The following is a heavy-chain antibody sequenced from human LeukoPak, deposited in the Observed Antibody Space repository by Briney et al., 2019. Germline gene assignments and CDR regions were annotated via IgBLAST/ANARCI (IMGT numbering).Heavy chain of an antibody. V-gene: IGHV1-2*02. CDR3: ARDGNLDY. CDR1: GYSFTGYY. CDR2: ISPNSGDT. Sequence: ASVKVSCKASGYSFTGYYMHWVRQAPGQGLEWMGWISPNSGDTNYAQKFQGRVTMTRDTSISTACMEVSGLRSDDTAVYYCARDGNLDYWGQGTLVTVSS. J-gene: IGHJ4*02.